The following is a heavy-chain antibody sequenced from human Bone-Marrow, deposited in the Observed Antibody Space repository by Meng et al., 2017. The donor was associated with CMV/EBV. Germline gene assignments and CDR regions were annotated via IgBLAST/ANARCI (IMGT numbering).Heavy chain of an antibody. Sequence: GESLKISCAASGFTFSSYWMHWVRQAPGKGLVWVSRVNSDESITSYADSVKGRSTVSRDNAKNTLYLQMSSLRAEDTAVYYCLRCTNTNCYDYWGQGTLVTVSS. V-gene: IGHV3-74*01. D-gene: IGHD2-8*01. J-gene: IGHJ4*02. CDR2: VNSDESIT. CDR3: LRCTNTNCYDY. CDR1: GFTFSSYW.